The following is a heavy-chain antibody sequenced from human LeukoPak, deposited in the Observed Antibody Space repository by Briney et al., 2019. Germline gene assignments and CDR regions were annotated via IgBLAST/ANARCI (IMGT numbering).Heavy chain of an antibody. J-gene: IGHJ5*02. CDR2: IYYSGST. D-gene: IGHD3-10*01. V-gene: IGHV4-39*07. Sequence: SETLSLTCTVSGGSISSSSYYWGWIRQPPGKGLEWIGSIYYSGSTYHNPSLKSRVTISVDTSKNQFSLKLSSVTAADTAVYYCAREPRGFPPWGFDPWGQGTLVTVSS. CDR1: GGSISSSSYY. CDR3: AREPRGFPPWGFDP.